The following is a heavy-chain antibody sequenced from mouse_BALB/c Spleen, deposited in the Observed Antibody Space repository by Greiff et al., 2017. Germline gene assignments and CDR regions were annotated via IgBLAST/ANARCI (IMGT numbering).Heavy chain of an antibody. Sequence: EVQLQQSGPELVKPGASVKISCKASGYTFTDYNMHWVKQSHGKSLEWIGYIYPYNGGTGYNQKFKDKTTLTADKSSSTAYMQLSSLTSEDSAVYYCASYYYGGRDWFAYWGQGTLVTVSA. J-gene: IGHJ3*01. CDR2: IYPYNGGT. D-gene: IGHD1-1*01. V-gene: IGHV1S29*02. CDR3: ASYYYGGRDWFAY. CDR1: GYTFTDYN.